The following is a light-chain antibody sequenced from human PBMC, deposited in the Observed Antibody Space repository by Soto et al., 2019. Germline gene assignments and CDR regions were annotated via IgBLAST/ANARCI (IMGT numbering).Light chain of an antibody. CDR3: QQSYSTPWT. J-gene: IGKJ1*01. CDR2: AAS. Sequence: DIQMTQSPSSLSASVGDRVTITCRAIQSISSYLNWYQQKPGKAPKLLIYAASRLQSGVPSRFSGSGAGTDFTLTSSSLQPEDFATYYCQQSYSTPWTFGQGTKVEIK. CDR1: QSISSY. V-gene: IGKV1-39*01.